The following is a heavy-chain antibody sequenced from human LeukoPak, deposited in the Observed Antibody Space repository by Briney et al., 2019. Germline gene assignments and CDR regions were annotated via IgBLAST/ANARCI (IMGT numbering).Heavy chain of an antibody. CDR3: ARGRAITIFGVVIAPTGYDY. CDR2: INHSGST. D-gene: IGHD3-3*01. Sequence: SETLSLTCAVSGGSFSGYYWTWIRQPPGKGLEWIGEINHSGSTNYNPSLKSRVTISVDTSKNQFSLKLSSVTAADTAVYYCARGRAITIFGVVIAPTGYDYWGQGTLATVSS. J-gene: IGHJ4*02. CDR1: GGSFSGYY. V-gene: IGHV4-34*01.